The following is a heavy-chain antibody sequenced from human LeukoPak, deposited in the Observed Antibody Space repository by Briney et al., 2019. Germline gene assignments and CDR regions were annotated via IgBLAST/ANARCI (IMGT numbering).Heavy chain of an antibody. CDR1: GGSISSGGYS. Sequence: SETLSLTCAVSGGSISSGGYSWSWIRQPPGKGLEWIGYIYYSGSTYYNPSLKSRVTISVDTSKNQFSLKLTSVTAADTAVYYCARLTGYSSESWFDPWGQGTLVTVSS. CDR3: ARLTGYSSESWFDP. D-gene: IGHD3-9*01. V-gene: IGHV4-30-4*07. J-gene: IGHJ5*02. CDR2: IYYSGST.